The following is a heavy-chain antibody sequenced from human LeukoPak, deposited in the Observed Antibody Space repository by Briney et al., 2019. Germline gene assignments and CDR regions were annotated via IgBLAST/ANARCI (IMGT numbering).Heavy chain of an antibody. CDR3: ARAILGYSGYDWDY. Sequence: ASVKVSCKASGYTFTDYYMHWVRQAPGQGLGWVGWINPNSGVTNYAQKFQGRVTMTRDTSISTAYMEVSRLRYDDTAVYYCARAILGYSGYDWDYWGQGTLVTVSS. CDR2: INPNSGVT. J-gene: IGHJ4*02. V-gene: IGHV1-2*02. CDR1: GYTFTDYY. D-gene: IGHD5-12*01.